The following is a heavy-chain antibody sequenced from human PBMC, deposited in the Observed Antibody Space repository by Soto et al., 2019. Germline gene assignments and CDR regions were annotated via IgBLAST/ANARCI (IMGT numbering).Heavy chain of an antibody. CDR1: GGSFSGYY. CDR3: ARGDTAMAGRYFDC. CDR2: INHSGST. J-gene: IGHJ4*02. V-gene: IGHV4-34*01. Sequence: QVQLQQRGAGLLKPSETLSLTCAVYGGSFSGYYCSWIRQPPGKGLEWIGEINHSGSTNYNPSLKSRVTISVDTSKNQFSLKLSSVTAADTAVYYCARGDTAMAGRYFDCWGQGTLVTVSS. D-gene: IGHD5-18*01.